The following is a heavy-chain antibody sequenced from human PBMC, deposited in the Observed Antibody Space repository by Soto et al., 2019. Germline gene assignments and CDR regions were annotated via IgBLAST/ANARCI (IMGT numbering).Heavy chain of an antibody. J-gene: IGHJ4*02. D-gene: IGHD4-17*01. CDR3: AKDAVSGDGIWLLDS. CDR2: LLRSGSTT. Sequence: GGSLRLSCAASGFTFTNYAMTWARQAPGKGLEWVSSLLRSGSTTYYADSVKGRFTVSSDISANSLYLQMDSLRAEDTAVYYCAKDAVSGDGIWLLDSWGQGTVVTVSS. V-gene: IGHV3-23*01. CDR1: GFTFTNYA.